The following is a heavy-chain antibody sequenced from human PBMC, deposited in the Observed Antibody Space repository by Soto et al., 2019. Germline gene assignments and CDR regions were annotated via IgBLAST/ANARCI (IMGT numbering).Heavy chain of an antibody. CDR3: ARYYRGSGRYFFDY. CDR2: INQDGGVT. D-gene: IGHD6-19*01. V-gene: IGHV3-7*03. Sequence: GGSLRLSCVASGFTFISSFMGWIRQAPGKGLEWVANINQDGGVTYYVDSVEGRFAISRDNTKDSLYLQMNSLRGEDTAIYYCARYYRGSGRYFFDYWGQGTPVTVSS. CDR1: GFTFISSF. J-gene: IGHJ4*02.